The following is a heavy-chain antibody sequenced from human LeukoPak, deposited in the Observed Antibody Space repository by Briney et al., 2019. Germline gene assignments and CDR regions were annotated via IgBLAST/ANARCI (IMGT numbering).Heavy chain of an antibody. CDR1: GGAIDNYY. J-gene: IGHJ1*01. D-gene: IGHD2-21*02. V-gene: IGHV4-59*08. Sequence: SETLSLTCTVSGGAIDNYYWSWLRQPPGKGLEWIAYVYYIGTINYNPSLESRVTISVDTSKNQFSLRLTSVAAADTAVYYCASHGTAAGPFQLWGQGTLVTVSS. CDR3: ASHGTAAGPFQL. CDR2: VYYIGTI.